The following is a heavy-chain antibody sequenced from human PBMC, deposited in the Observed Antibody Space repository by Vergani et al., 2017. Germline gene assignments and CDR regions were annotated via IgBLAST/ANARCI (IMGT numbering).Heavy chain of an antibody. Sequence: VQLVESGGGVVQPGRSLRLSCAASGFTFSSYAMHWVRQAPGKGLEWVGRIKSQIDGGTTDYAAPVKGRFTISRDDSKNTLYLQMNSLKTEDTAVYYCTTDLTYYDILTGTNWGQGTLVTVSS. V-gene: IGHV3-15*01. CDR1: GFTFSSYA. D-gene: IGHD3-9*01. CDR3: TTDLTYYDILTGTN. CDR2: IKSQIDGGTT. J-gene: IGHJ4*02.